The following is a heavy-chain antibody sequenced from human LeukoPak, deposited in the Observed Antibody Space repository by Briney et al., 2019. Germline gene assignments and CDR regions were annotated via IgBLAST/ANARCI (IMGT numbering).Heavy chain of an antibody. Sequence: SETLSLTCTVSGGSISSHYWSWIRQPPGKGLEWIGYIYYSGSTNYNPSLKSRVTISVDTSKNQFSLKLRSVTAADTAVYYCASQVQFYDILTGYNYYYMDVWGKGTTVTVSS. CDR2: IYYSGST. J-gene: IGHJ6*03. D-gene: IGHD3-9*01. CDR3: ASQVQFYDILTGYNYYYMDV. CDR1: GGSISSHY. V-gene: IGHV4-59*11.